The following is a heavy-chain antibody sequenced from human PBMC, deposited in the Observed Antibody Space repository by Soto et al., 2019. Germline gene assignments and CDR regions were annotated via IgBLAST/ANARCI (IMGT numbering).Heavy chain of an antibody. V-gene: IGHV1-69*13. CDR1: GGTFSIYA. Sequence: SVKVSCKASGGTFSIYAISGVLQSPLQWLEWMGGIIPIFGTANYAQKFQGRVTITADESTSTAYMELSSLRSEDTAVYYCARERAGRYDSSGYYPGWFDPWGQGTLVTVSS. CDR2: IIPIFGTA. J-gene: IGHJ5*02. D-gene: IGHD3-22*01. CDR3: ARERAGRYDSSGYYPGWFDP.